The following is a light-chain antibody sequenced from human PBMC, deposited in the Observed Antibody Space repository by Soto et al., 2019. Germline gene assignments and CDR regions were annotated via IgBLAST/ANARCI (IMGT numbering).Light chain of an antibody. Sequence: ETVLTQSPATLSLSPGERATLSCRASRSVGRSLAWYQQKPGQAPRLLIYDASNRATGIPARFSGSGSGTDFTLTISSLEPEDFASYYCQQRTNWHLTFGGGTTVEIK. CDR1: RSVGRS. CDR3: QQRTNWHLT. V-gene: IGKV3-11*01. J-gene: IGKJ4*01. CDR2: DAS.